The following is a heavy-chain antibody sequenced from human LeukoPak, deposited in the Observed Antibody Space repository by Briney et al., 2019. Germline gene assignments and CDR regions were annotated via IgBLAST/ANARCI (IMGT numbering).Heavy chain of an antibody. D-gene: IGHD1-26*01. J-gene: IGHJ4*02. CDR2: IYYSGST. CDR3: ARGGGSLHYFDY. V-gene: IGHV4-59*01. CDR1: GGSISSYY. Sequence: SETLSLTCTVSGGSISSYYWSWIRQPPGKGLEWIGYIYYSGSTNYNPSLKSRVTISVDTSKNQFSLKLSSVTAADTAVYYCARGGGSLHYFDYWGQGTLVTVSS.